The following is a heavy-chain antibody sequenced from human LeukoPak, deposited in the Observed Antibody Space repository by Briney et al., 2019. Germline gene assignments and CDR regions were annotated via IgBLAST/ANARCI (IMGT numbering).Heavy chain of an antibody. CDR1: GFTFSSYA. CDR2: ISATGGST. J-gene: IGHJ4*02. D-gene: IGHD3-22*01. V-gene: IGHV3-23*01. CDR3: ARGLYSSGYSNY. Sequence: GGSLRLSCAASGFTFSSYAMSWVRQAPGKGLEWVSSISATGGSTYYADSVKGRSTIARDNSKNTLYLQMNSLRAEDTAVYYCARGLYSSGYSNYWGQGTLVTVSS.